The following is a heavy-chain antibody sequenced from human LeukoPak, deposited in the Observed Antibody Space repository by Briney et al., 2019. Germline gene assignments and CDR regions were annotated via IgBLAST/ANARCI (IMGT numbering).Heavy chain of an antibody. CDR3: ARGSSGDYFDY. V-gene: IGHV4-31*03. Sequence: SETLSLTCTVSGGSISSGGYYWSWIRQHPGKGLEWIGYIYYSGSTYYNPSLKSRVTISVDTSKNQFSLKLSSVTAADTAVYYCARGSSGDYFDYWGQGTLVTVSS. J-gene: IGHJ4*02. D-gene: IGHD3-22*01. CDR2: IYYSGST. CDR1: GGSISSGGYY.